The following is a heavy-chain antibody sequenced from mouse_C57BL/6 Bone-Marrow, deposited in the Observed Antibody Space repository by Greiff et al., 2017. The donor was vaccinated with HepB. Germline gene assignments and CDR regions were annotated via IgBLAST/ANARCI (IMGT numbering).Heavy chain of an antibody. D-gene: IGHD6-1*01. J-gene: IGHJ4*01. Sequence: VQLKESGAELVRPGASVKLSCTASGFNIKDDYMHWVKQRPEQGLEWIGWIDPENGDTEYASKFQGKATITADTSSNPANLQLSSLTAEDTAVYYCTRSLYYYAMDYWGQGTSVTVPS. V-gene: IGHV14-4*01. CDR1: GFNIKDDY. CDR2: IDPENGDT. CDR3: TRSLYYYAMDY.